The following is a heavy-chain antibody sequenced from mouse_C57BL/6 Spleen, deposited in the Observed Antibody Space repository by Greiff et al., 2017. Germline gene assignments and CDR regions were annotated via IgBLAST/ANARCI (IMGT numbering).Heavy chain of an antibody. CDR1: GYTFTSYW. Sequence: QVQLQQPGAELVKPGASVKLSCKASGYTFTSYWMHWVKQRPGRGLEWIGRIDPNSGGTKYNEKFKSKATLTVDKPSSTAYMQLSSLTSEDSAVYYGARDYYGSSYGGYFDYWGQGTTLTVSS. J-gene: IGHJ2*01. V-gene: IGHV1-72*01. CDR3: ARDYYGSSYGGYFDY. CDR2: IDPNSGGT. D-gene: IGHD1-1*01.